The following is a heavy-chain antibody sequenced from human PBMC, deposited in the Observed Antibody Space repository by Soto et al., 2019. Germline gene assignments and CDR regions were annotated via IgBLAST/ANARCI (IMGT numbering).Heavy chain of an antibody. J-gene: IGHJ6*02. V-gene: IGHV3-30*18. CDR2: ISDDGSNK. D-gene: IGHD3-3*01. CDR3: TKRRNVLRFLEWSSGMEV. Sequence: PGGSLSLSCAASGLTFSNYGMHWGRQAPGKGLEWAALISDDGSNKYYADSMKGRFTMSRDNSKSTLYLQMSSLRVEDTAVYYCTKRRNVLRFLEWSSGMEVWGQGTTVTVSS. CDR1: GLTFSNYG.